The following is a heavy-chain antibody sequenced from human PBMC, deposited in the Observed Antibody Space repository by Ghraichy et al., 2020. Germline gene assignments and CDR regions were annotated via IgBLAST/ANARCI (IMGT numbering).Heavy chain of an antibody. CDR2: ISYDGSNK. J-gene: IGHJ6*02. CDR3: VRGQHPYYYYGMDV. D-gene: IGHD5-18*01. V-gene: IGHV3-30*04. Sequence: GGSLRLSCAASGFTFSSYAMHWVRQAPGKGLEWVTVISYDGSNKYYADSVKGRFTISRDNSKNTLYLQMNSLRAEDTAVYYCVRGQHPYYYYGMDVWGQGTTVTVSS. CDR1: GFTFSSYA.